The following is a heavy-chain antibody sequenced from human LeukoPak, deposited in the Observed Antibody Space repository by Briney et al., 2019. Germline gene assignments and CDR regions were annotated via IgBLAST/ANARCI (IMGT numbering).Heavy chain of an antibody. J-gene: IGHJ4*02. V-gene: IGHV4-59*04. CDR1: GGSISTYY. D-gene: IGHD6-6*01. CDR3: ARPAYSSSDY. CDR2: IYHSGST. Sequence: SETLSLTCTVSGGSISTYYWSWIRQPPGKGLEWIGYIYHSGSTYYNPSLKSRVTISVDRSKNQFSLKLSSVTAADTAVYYCARPAYSSSDYWGQGTLVTVSS.